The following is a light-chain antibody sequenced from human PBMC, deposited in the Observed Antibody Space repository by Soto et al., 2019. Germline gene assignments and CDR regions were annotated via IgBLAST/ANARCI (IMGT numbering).Light chain of an antibody. CDR1: QSVSRNY. CDR3: QQYGSSPWT. J-gene: IGKJ1*01. V-gene: IGKV3-20*01. CDR2: DAS. Sequence: EIALRQIPGTRSLSPGERATLSCRASQSVSRNYLAWYQQKPGQAPRLLIYDASSRPTGIPVRFSGSGSGTDFTLTISRLEPEDFAVYYCQQYGSSPWTFGLGTKVEIK.